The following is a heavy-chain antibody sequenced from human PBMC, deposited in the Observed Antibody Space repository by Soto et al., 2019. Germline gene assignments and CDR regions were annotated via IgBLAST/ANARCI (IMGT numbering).Heavy chain of an antibody. CDR1: GSGFISSG. CDR2: IVVASGQT. D-gene: IGHD2-15*01. V-gene: IGHV1-58*02. Sequence: SVKVSCKASGSGFISSGIQWVRQAHGQRLEWIGWIVVASGQTNYAQNFRGRVAITRDTSTATAYIELAGLTSEDTAVYFCSADRPDIGVGWWVWGQGTTVTVSS. CDR3: SADRPDIGVGWWV. J-gene: IGHJ6*02.